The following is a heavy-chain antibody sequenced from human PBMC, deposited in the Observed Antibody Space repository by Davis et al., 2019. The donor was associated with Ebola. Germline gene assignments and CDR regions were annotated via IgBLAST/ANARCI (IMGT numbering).Heavy chain of an antibody. J-gene: IGHJ4*02. D-gene: IGHD5/OR15-5a*01. Sequence: GESLKISCSASGFTFNTNAMSWVRQVPGKGLEWVSTISASGRTVEYAASMKGRFTISRDNSKNTLYLEMDSLRADDTAVYYCAKDNGMSVTCVDFWGQGTLVTVSS. V-gene: IGHV3-23*01. CDR3: AKDNGMSVTCVDF. CDR1: GFTFNTNA. CDR2: ISASGRTV.